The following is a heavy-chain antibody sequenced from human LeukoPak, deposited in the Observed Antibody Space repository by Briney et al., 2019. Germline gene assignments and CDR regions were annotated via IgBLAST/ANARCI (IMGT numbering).Heavy chain of an antibody. Sequence: GESLKISCKGSGYSFTNYWIAWVRQMPGKGLDWMGIIYPGDSDTRYSPSFQGQVTISADKSISTAYLQWSSLKASDTAMYYCARHVTTTAVSWFDPWGQGTLVTVSS. CDR1: GYSFTNYW. V-gene: IGHV5-51*01. J-gene: IGHJ5*02. CDR2: IYPGDSDT. CDR3: ARHVTTTAVSWFDP. D-gene: IGHD1-1*01.